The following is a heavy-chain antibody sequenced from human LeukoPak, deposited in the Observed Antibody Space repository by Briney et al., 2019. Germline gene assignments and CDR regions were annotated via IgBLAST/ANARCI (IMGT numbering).Heavy chain of an antibody. CDR2: IYYSGST. V-gene: IGHV4-59*01. Sequence: PSETLSLTCTVSGGSTSSYYWSWIRQPPGKGLEWIGYIYYSGSTNYNPSLKSRVTISVDTSKNQFSLKLSSVTAADTAVYYCARGDYGGEYFQHWGQGTLVTVSS. CDR1: GGSTSSYY. CDR3: ARGDYGGEYFQH. J-gene: IGHJ1*01. D-gene: IGHD4-23*01.